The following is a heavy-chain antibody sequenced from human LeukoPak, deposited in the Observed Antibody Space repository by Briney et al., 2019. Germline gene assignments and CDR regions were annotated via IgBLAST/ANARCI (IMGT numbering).Heavy chain of an antibody. J-gene: IGHJ4*02. CDR2: INHSGST. D-gene: IGHD4-23*01. Sequence: SETLSLTCAVYGGSFSGYYWSWIRQPPGKGLEWIGEINHSGSTNYNPSLKSRVTISVDTSKNQFSLKLSSVTAADTAVYYCARVGSTVVTPPDYWGQGTLVTVSS. CDR1: GGSFSGYY. CDR3: ARVGSTVVTPPDY. V-gene: IGHV4-34*01.